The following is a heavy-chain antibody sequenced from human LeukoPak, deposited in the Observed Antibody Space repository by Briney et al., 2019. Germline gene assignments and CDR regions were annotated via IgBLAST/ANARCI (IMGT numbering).Heavy chain of an antibody. D-gene: IGHD3-16*01. Sequence: PSETLSLTCTVSDDSITMYYWTWIRQPPGKGLEWIGSIYHSGSTYYNPSLKSRVTISVDTSKNQFSLKLSSVTAADTAVYYCARGGINDYWGQGTLVTVSS. J-gene: IGHJ4*02. CDR2: IYHSGST. CDR1: DDSITMYY. V-gene: IGHV4-38-2*02. CDR3: ARGGINDY.